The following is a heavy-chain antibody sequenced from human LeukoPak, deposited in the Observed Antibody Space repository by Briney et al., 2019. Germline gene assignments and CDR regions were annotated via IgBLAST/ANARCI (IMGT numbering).Heavy chain of an antibody. CDR3: ARHGSRVMATIEDS. Sequence: SETLSLTCTVSGGSISSYYCSWIRQPPGKGLEWIGCIYYSRSTHYTPSLKSLVTISIGTSKSQFSLQLSSVTAADTAVYYCARHGSRVMATIEDSWGQGTLVIVSS. V-gene: IGHV4-59*08. D-gene: IGHD5-12*01. CDR1: GGSISSYY. CDR2: IYYSRST. J-gene: IGHJ4*02.